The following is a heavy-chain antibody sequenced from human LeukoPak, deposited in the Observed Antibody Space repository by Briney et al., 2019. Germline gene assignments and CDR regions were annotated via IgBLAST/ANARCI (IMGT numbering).Heavy chain of an antibody. J-gene: IGHJ6*03. CDR2: IYYSGST. V-gene: IGHV4-59*01. CDR1: GGSISSYY. CDR3: ARSGYSYGYRYYYYMDV. Sequence: SETLSLTCTVSGGSISSYYWSWIRQPPGKGLEWIGYIYYSGSTNYNPSLKSRVTISVDTSKNQFSLKLSSVTAADTAVYYCARSGYSYGYRYYYYMDVWGKGTTVTVSS. D-gene: IGHD5-18*01.